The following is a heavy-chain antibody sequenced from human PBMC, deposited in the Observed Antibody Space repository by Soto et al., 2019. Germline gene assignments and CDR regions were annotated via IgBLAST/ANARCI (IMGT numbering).Heavy chain of an antibody. CDR1: GGTFSSYA. CDR2: IIPIFGTA. CDR3: ARDSEYLTTVTTFDY. Sequence: GASVKVSCKASGGTFSSYAISWVRQAPGQGLEWMGGIIPIFGTANYAQKFQGRVTITADESTSTAYMELSSLRSEDTAVYYCARDSEYLTTVTTFDYWGQGTLVTVSS. V-gene: IGHV1-69*13. D-gene: IGHD4-17*01. J-gene: IGHJ4*02.